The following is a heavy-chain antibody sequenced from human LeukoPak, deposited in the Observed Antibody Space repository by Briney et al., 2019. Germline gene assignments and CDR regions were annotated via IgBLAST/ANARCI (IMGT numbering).Heavy chain of an antibody. V-gene: IGHV4-38-2*02. D-gene: IGHD6-13*01. J-gene: IGHJ4*02. CDR3: ARDRGIAAAGIPPTN. CDR2: IYHSGNT. Sequence: SETLSLTCTVSGFSISSGYYWGWIRQPPGKGLEWIGNIYHSGNTYYNPSLKSRVTISVDTSKNQFSLKLRSVTAADTAVYYCARDRGIAAAGIPPTNWGQGTLVTVSS. CDR1: GFSISSGYY.